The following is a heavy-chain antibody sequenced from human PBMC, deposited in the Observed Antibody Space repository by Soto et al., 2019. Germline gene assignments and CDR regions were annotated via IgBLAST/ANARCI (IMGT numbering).Heavy chain of an antibody. Sequence: GGSLRLSCAASGFTFSSYSMNWVRQAPGKGLEWVSSISGSGNYTHYADFLRGRFTISRDNAKTSLYLQMNSLRAEDTAVYYCAREGINNYNEYYFDSWGQGTVVTV. CDR1: GFTFSSYS. CDR3: AREGINNYNEYYFDS. D-gene: IGHD4-4*01. J-gene: IGHJ4*02. CDR2: ISGSGNYT. V-gene: IGHV3-21*01.